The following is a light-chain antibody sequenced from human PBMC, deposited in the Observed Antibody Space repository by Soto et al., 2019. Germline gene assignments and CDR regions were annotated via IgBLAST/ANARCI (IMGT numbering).Light chain of an antibody. CDR2: DVS. V-gene: IGLV2-14*01. CDR3: SSYTTSSTYV. Sequence: QSALTQPASVSGSPGQSITISCTGTSSDVGGYNYVSWYQQHPGKAPKLMIYDVSNRPTGVSNRSSGSKSDNTASLTISGLQAEDEADYNCSSYTTSSTYVFGTGTKLTVL. J-gene: IGLJ1*01. CDR1: SSDVGGYNY.